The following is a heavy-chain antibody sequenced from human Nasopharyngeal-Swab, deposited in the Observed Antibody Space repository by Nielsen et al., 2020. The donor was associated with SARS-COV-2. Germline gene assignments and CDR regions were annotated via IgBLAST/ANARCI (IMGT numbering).Heavy chain of an antibody. CDR1: GFTFGDYA. D-gene: IGHD2-2*01. CDR2: IRSEANGGTA. Sequence: GGSLRLSCTTPGFTFGDYAMSWVRQAPGKGLEWVGFIRSEANGGTAEYAVSVEGRFSISRDDSKSIAYLQMNSLKTEDTAVYYCTGYSTIVYWGQGTLVTVSS. J-gene: IGHJ4*02. CDR3: TGYSTIVY. V-gene: IGHV3-49*04.